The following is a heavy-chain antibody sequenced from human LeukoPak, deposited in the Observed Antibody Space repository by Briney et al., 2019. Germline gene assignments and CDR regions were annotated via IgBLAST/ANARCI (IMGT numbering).Heavy chain of an antibody. V-gene: IGHV4-59*05. CDR1: GGSISSYY. CDR2: IYYSGST. D-gene: IGHD3-22*01. J-gene: IGHJ3*02. CDR3: ARPYYYDSSGYRHDAFDI. Sequence: SETLSLTCTVSGGSISSYYWSWIRQPPGKGLEWIGSIYYSGSTYYNPSLKSRVTISVDTSKNQFSLKLSSVTAADTAVYYCARPYYYDSSGYRHDAFDIWGQGTMVTVSS.